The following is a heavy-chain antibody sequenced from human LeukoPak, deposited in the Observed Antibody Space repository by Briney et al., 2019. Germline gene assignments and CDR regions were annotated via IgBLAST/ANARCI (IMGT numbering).Heavy chain of an antibody. CDR2: IIPILGIA. Sequence: GASVKVSCKSSGGTFSSYAISWVRQAPGQGLEWMGWIIPILGIANYAQMFQGRVTITADKSTSTAYMELSSLRSEDTAVYYCARLRDYCSSTSCYRHYYYGMDVWGQGTTVTVSS. CDR3: ARLRDYCSSTSCYRHYYYGMDV. D-gene: IGHD2-2*02. J-gene: IGHJ6*02. CDR1: GGTFSSYA. V-gene: IGHV1-69*10.